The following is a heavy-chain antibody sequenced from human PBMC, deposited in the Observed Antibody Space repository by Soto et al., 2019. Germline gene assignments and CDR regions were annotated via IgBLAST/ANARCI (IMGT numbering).Heavy chain of an antibody. CDR3: ARDLERGSSWYRSGWYFDL. D-gene: IGHD6-13*01. CDR1: GGTFSSYA. CDR2: IIPIFGTA. J-gene: IGHJ2*01. Sequence: SVKVSCKASGGTFSSYAISWVRQAPGQGLEWMGGIIPIFGTANYAQKFKGRVTITADESTSTAYMELSSLRSEDTAVYYCARDLERGSSWYRSGWYFDLWGRGTLVTVSS. V-gene: IGHV1-69*13.